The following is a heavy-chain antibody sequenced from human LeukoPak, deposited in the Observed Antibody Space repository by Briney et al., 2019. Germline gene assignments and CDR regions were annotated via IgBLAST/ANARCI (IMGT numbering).Heavy chain of an antibody. D-gene: IGHD2-15*01. J-gene: IGHJ5*02. CDR2: IIPIFGTA. CDR3: ARSYCSGGSCYGGNWFDP. V-gene: IGHV1-69*13. CDR1: GGTFSSYA. Sequence: GASVKVPCKASGGTFSSYAISWVRQAPGQGLEWMGGIIPIFGTANYAQKFQGRVTITADESTSTAYMELSSLRSEDTAVYYCARSYCSGGSCYGGNWFDPWGQGTLVTVSS.